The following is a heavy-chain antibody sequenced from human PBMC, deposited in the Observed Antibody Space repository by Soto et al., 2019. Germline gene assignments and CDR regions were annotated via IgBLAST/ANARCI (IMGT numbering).Heavy chain of an antibody. Sequence: GGSLRLSCAASGFTFSSYAMSWVRQAPGKGLEWVSAISGSGGRTYYADSVKGRFTISRDNSKNTLYLQMNSLRAEDTAVYYCAKVLIYDSSGYYYPFDYWGQGTLVTVSS. D-gene: IGHD3-22*01. J-gene: IGHJ4*02. V-gene: IGHV3-23*01. CDR3: AKVLIYDSSGYYYPFDY. CDR2: ISGSGGRT. CDR1: GFTFSSYA.